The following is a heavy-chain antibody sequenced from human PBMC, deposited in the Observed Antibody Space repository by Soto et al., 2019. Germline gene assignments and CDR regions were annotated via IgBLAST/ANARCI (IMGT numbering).Heavy chain of an antibody. CDR1: GFDASVNY. V-gene: IGHV3-66*01. J-gene: IGHJ6*02. CDR2: INSGGNT. Sequence: GGSLRLSCAASGFDASVNYMTWVRQAPVKGLEWVSAINSGGNTFYADSVKGRFTISRDNSKNTLYLQMNSLRAEDTAMYYCVRENYYYGMDVWGQGTAVTVSS. CDR3: VRENYYYGMDV.